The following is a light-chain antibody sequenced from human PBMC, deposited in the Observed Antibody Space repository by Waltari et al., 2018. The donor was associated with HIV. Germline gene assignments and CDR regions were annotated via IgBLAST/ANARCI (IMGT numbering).Light chain of an antibody. V-gene: IGKV3-20*01. J-gene: IGKJ5*01. CDR2: GAS. CDR1: QSVSSSS. CDR3: QHYGSSVN. Sequence: EIVLTQSPGTLSVSPGDRVTLPCRASQSVSSSSLVWYQQKPGQAPRLLIYGASSRAPGIPDRFSGSGSGTDFTLTISRLDPEDFAVFYCQHYGSSVNFGQGTRLEIK.